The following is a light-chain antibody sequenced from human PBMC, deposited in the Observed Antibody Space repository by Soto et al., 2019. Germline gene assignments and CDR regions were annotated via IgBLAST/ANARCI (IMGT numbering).Light chain of an antibody. Sequence: QLVLTQPPSASGTPGQRVTISCSGSSSNIGSNYVYWYQQLPGTAPKLLIYSNNQRPSGVPDRFSGSKSGTSASLAIRGLRSEDEADYYCAAWDDSLSGVVFGGGTKVTVL. CDR3: AAWDDSLSGVV. V-gene: IGLV1-47*02. CDR2: SNN. CDR1: SSNIGSNY. J-gene: IGLJ2*01.